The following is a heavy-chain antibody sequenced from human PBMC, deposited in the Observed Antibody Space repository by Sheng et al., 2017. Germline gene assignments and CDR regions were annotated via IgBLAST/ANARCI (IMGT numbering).Heavy chain of an antibody. Sequence: QVQLQESGPGLVKPSQTLSLTCTVSGGSISSDSYYWSWIRQPAGKGLEWIGRIYTSGHTNYNPSLKSRVTISVDTSKNQFSLNLSSVTAADTAVYYCARDMKLYYYMDVWGEGTRSPSP. J-gene: IGHJ6*03. D-gene: IGHD3-16*01. CDR1: GGSISSDSYY. CDR2: IYTSGHT. V-gene: IGHV4-61*02. CDR3: ARDMKLYYYMDV.